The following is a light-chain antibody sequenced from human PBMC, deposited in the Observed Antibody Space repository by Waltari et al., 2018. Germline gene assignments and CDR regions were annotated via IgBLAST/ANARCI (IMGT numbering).Light chain of an antibody. J-gene: IGLJ3*02. Sequence: QLVLTQSPSASASLGASVKLTCTLSSGHSNYAIAWHQQQPEKGPRYLMKLNSDGTHNKGDGIPDRFSGSSSGAERYLTISSLQSEDEVDYYCQTWGTGIRVFGGGTKLTVL. CDR3: QTWGTGIRV. V-gene: IGLV4-69*01. CDR2: LNSDGTH. CDR1: SGHSNYA.